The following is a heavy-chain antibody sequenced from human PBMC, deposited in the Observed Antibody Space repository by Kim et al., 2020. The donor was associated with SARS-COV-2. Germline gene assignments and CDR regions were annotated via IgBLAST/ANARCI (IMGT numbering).Heavy chain of an antibody. CDR1: GGSISSSSYY. CDR3: ANIVATIRYFDY. J-gene: IGHJ4*02. D-gene: IGHD5-12*01. V-gene: IGHV4-39*07. Sequence: SETLSLTCTVSGGSISSSSYYWGWIRQPPGKGLEWIGSIYYSGSTYYNPSLKSRVTISVDTSKNQFSLKLSSVTAADTAVYYCANIVATIRYFDYWGQGTLVTVSS. CDR2: IYYSGST.